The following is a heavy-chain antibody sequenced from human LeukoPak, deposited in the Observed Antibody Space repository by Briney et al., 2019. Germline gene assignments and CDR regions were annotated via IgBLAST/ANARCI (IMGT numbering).Heavy chain of an antibody. Sequence: GGSLRLSCAASGFTFRNYWMGWVRQAPGKGLEWVANTKPDGSAEYYADSVRGRFTTSRDNANNFLYLQMNSLRAEDTAVYYCGREGGLNTNFDYWGQGTLVTVSS. J-gene: IGHJ4*02. CDR1: GFTFRNYW. CDR2: TKPDGSAE. D-gene: IGHD5-12*01. CDR3: GREGGLNTNFDY. V-gene: IGHV3-7*01.